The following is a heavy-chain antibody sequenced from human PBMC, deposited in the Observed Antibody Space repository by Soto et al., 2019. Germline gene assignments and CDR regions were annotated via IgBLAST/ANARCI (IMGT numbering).Heavy chain of an antibody. V-gene: IGHV1-46*01. CDR1: EYTLTNYY. CDR2: FNPRGGST. CDR3: ASGVWELLPHFAY. J-gene: IGHJ4*02. Sequence: QVHLVQSGAEVKKPGASVKISCEASEYTLTNYYMHWVRQAPGQGLEWMGIFNPRGGSTRYAQKFRGRVTMATDTAANTVYMELGSLRFEDTAVYYCASGVWELLPHFAYWGQGTLVTVSS. D-gene: IGHD1-26*01.